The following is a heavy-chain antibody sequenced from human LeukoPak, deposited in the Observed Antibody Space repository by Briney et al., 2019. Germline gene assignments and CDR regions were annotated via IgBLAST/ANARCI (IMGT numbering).Heavy chain of an antibody. V-gene: IGHV1-69*05. CDR2: IIPIFGTA. CDR3: ASRVLSSYGYYFDY. Sequence: SVKVSCKASGGSFSSYAISWVRQAPGQGLEWMGRIIPIFGTANYAQKFQGRVTITTDESTSTAYMELSSLRSEDTAVYYCASRVLSSYGYYFDYWGQGTLVTVSS. J-gene: IGHJ4*02. CDR1: GGSFSSYA. D-gene: IGHD5-18*01.